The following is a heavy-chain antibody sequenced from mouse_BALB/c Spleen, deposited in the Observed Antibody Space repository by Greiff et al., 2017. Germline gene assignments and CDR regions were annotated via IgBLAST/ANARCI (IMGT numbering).Heavy chain of an antibody. J-gene: IGHJ4*01. V-gene: IGHV2-6-7*01. CDR1: GFSLTGYG. CDR2: IWGDGST. Sequence: VKLVESGPGLVAPSQSLSITCTVSGFSLTGYGVNWVRQPPGKGLEWLGMIWGDGSTDYNSALKSRLSISKDNSKSQVFLKMNSLQTVDTARYYCARDRGQNYDGYLGGAMDYWGQGTSVTVSS. D-gene: IGHD2-3*01. CDR3: ARDRGQNYDGYLGGAMDY.